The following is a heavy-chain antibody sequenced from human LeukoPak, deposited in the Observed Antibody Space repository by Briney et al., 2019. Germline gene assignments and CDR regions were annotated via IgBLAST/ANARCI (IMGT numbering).Heavy chain of an antibody. J-gene: IGHJ5*02. CDR3: ATSRYNWNRAGNWFDP. CDR1: GYTLTELS. Sequence: ASVKVSCKVSGYTLTELSMHWVRQAPGKGLEWMGGFDPEDGETIYAQKFQGRVTMTEDTSTDTAYMELSSLRSEDTAVYYCATSRYNWNRAGNWFDPWGQGTLVTVSS. D-gene: IGHD1-1*01. CDR2: FDPEDGET. V-gene: IGHV1-24*01.